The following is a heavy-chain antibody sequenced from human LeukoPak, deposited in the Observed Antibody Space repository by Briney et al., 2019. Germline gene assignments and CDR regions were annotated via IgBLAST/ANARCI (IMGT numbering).Heavy chain of an antibody. CDR1: GGFATYYC. V-gene: IGHV4-59*02. CDR3: ARDVSIRDYYYGMDV. D-gene: IGHD3-10*01. Sequence: PSETLSLTCTVSGGFATYYCWAWIRQPSGKGLEWIGSVCSSGTTKYNPSLKSRVTISRDTSKNQFSLRLSSVTAADTAMYYCARDVSIRDYYYGMDVWGQGTTVTVSS. CDR2: VCSSGTT. J-gene: IGHJ6*02.